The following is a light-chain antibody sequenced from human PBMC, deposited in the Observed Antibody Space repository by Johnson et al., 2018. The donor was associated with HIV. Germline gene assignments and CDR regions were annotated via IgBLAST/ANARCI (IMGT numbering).Light chain of an antibody. CDR2: ENN. CDR1: SSDIGYNF. Sequence: QSVLTQPPSVSAAPGQKVTISCSGSSSDIGYNFVSWYQQLPGTAPKVLIYENNKRPSGIPDRFSGSKSGTSATLGITGLQTGDEADYYCGTWDSSLSALYVFGTGTKVTVL. CDR3: GTWDSSLSALYV. J-gene: IGLJ1*01. V-gene: IGLV1-51*02.